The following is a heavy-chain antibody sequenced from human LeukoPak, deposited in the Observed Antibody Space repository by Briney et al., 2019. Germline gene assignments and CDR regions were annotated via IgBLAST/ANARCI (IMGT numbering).Heavy chain of an antibody. Sequence: SETLSLTCTVSGGSISSSSYYWSWIRQPAGRGLEWIGRIYISGSTNYNPSLKSRVTMSVDTSKNQFSLKLSSVTAADTAVYYCARDRSSWYGYFDLWGRGTLVTVSS. CDR2: IYISGST. CDR3: ARDRSSWYGYFDL. CDR1: GGSISSSSYY. V-gene: IGHV4-61*02. D-gene: IGHD6-13*01. J-gene: IGHJ2*01.